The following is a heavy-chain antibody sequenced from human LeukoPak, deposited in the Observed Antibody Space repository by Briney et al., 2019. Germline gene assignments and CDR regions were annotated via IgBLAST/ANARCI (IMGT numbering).Heavy chain of an antibody. Sequence: SVKVSCKASGGTFSSYAISWVRQGPGQGLEWMGGIIPIFGTANYAQKFQGRVTITTDESTSTAYMELSSLRSEDTAVYYCARRDSGSYSGRAFDIWGQGTMVTVSS. D-gene: IGHD1-26*01. V-gene: IGHV1-69*05. CDR2: IIPIFGTA. CDR3: ARRDSGSYSGRAFDI. J-gene: IGHJ3*02. CDR1: GGTFSSYA.